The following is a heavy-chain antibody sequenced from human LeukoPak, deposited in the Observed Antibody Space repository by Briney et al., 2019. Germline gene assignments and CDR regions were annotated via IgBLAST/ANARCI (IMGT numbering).Heavy chain of an antibody. CDR2: IKSKTDGGTT. D-gene: IGHD2-21*01. CDR1: GFTFSSYP. Sequence: PGGSLRLSCSASGFTFSSYPMHWVRQAPGKGLEWVGRIKSKTDGGTTDYAAPVKGRFTISRDDSKNTLYLQMNSLKTEDTAVYYCTTDPMWPLPNYWGQGTLVTVSS. J-gene: IGHJ4*02. V-gene: IGHV3-15*01. CDR3: TTDPMWPLPNY.